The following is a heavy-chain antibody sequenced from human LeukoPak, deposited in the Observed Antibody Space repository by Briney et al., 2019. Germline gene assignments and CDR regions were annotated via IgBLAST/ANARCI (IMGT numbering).Heavy chain of an antibody. D-gene: IGHD5-18*01. CDR3: AKDKGTAMVRSYFDY. CDR2: ISWNSGSI. V-gene: IGHV3-9*01. J-gene: IGHJ4*02. CDR1: GFTFDDYA. Sequence: GGSLRLSCAASGFTFDDYAMHWVRHAPGKGLEWVSGISWNSGSIGYADSVKGRFTISRDNAKNSLYLQMNSLRAEDTALYYCAKDKGTAMVRSYFDYWGQGTLVTVSS.